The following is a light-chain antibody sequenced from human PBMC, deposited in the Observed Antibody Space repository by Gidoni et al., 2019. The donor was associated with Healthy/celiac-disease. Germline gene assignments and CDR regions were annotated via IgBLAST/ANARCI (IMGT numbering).Light chain of an antibody. V-gene: IGLV3-19*01. Sequence: SSELTQDPAVSVALGQTVRITCQGDSLRSYYASWYQQKPGQAPVVVFYGKNNRPSGIPDRFSGSSSGNTASLTITGAQAEDEADYYCNSRDSSGNQYVFGTGTKVTVL. CDR3: NSRDSSGNQYV. J-gene: IGLJ1*01. CDR2: GKN. CDR1: SLRSYY.